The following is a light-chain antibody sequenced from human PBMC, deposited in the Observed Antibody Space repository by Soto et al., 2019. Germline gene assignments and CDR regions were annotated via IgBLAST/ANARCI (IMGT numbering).Light chain of an antibody. CDR1: QTMKSRD. CDR2: GAY. CDR3: QPYDN. V-gene: IGKV3-20*01. Sequence: ELVLTQPPGTLSLSPGDRATHSCRANQTMKSRDVAWYQQRPGQAPRILLYGAYSRATCIPDRFTGSGSRADVTLTIRRLEPEDYALYYGQPYDNVGYGTKLEIK. J-gene: IGKJ2*01.